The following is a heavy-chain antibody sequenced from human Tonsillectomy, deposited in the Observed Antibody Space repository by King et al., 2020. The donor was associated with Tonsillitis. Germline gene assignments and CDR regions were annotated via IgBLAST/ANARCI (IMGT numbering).Heavy chain of an antibody. CDR3: ARGGSDFWSGYYSPPFGY. V-gene: IGHV3-30*01. D-gene: IGHD3-3*01. J-gene: IGHJ4*02. CDR2: IAKDGSEK. Sequence: VQLVESGGGVVQPGGSLRLSCAASGLAFSCDVMHLVRQAPGKGREWVAAIAKDGSEKEYVDSVKGRFRISRDNFQNTLYLQMNSLRSEDTAVYYCARGGSDFWSGYYSPPFGYWGQGTLVTVSS. CDR1: GLAFSCDV.